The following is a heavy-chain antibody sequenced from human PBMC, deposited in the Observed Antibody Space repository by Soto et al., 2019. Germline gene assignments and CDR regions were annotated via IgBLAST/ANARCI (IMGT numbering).Heavy chain of an antibody. CDR2: ISAYNANT. J-gene: IGHJ6*04. Sequence: GASVKVSCKASGYTFSSYLNWVRQAPGQGLEWMGWISAYNANTNYAQKVQGRVTMTTDTSTSTAYMELRSLRSDDTAVYYCASGETTGMDVWGKGTTVTVSS. D-gene: IGHD4-17*01. V-gene: IGHV1-18*01. CDR1: GYTFSSYL. CDR3: ASGETTGMDV.